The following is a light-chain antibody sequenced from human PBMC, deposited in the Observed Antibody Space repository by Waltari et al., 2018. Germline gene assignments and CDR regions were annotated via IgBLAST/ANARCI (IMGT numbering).Light chain of an antibody. CDR2: KVS. V-gene: IGKV2-30*02. CDR1: QSLVHSDGNTH. CDR3: MQGTHWPYT. J-gene: IGKJ2*01. Sequence: DGVLTQSPLSLPVTLAPPPSVSCTLTQSLVHSDGNTHLVWFQQRPGQPPRRLIYKVSNRDSGIPDRFSGSGSGTDFTLKISWVEAEDVGVYYCMQGTHWPYTFGQGTKLDIK.